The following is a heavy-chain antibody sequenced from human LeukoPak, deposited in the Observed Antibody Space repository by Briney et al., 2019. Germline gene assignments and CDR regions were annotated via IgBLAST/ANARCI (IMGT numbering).Heavy chain of an antibody. J-gene: IGHJ4*02. CDR2: IWYDGSNK. Sequence: GRSLRLSCAASGFTFSSYGMHWVRQAPGKGLEWVAVIWYDGSNKYYADSVKGRFTISRDNSKNTLYLQMNSLRAEDTAVYYCARDSKYGDYIDYWGQGTLVTVSS. D-gene: IGHD4-17*01. V-gene: IGHV3-33*01. CDR3: ARDSKYGDYIDY. CDR1: GFTFSSYG.